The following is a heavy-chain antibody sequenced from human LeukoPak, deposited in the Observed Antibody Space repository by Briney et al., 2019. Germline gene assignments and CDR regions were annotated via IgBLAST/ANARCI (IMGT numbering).Heavy chain of an antibody. J-gene: IGHJ4*02. D-gene: IGHD1-26*01. Sequence: ASVKASCKASGYSFSNHAMNWLRQAPGQGLEWMGWINTDTGDPTYAQGFTGRFVFSLDTSVSAAYLQITGLKAEDTAVYFCARMGGSYYDYWGQGTLVTVSS. CDR2: INTDTGDP. CDR1: GYSFSNHA. V-gene: IGHV7-4-1*02. CDR3: ARMGGSYYDY.